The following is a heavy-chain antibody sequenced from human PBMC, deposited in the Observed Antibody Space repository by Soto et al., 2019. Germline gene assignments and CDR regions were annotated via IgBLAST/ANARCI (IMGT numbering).Heavy chain of an antibody. J-gene: IGHJ4*02. CDR2: FFNSGST. V-gene: IGHV4-59*11. CDR3: ARLADYYDSSGYSWKYYFDR. CDR1: GGSISRHY. Sequence: SETLSLTCTVSGGSISRHYWSWIRQPPGKGLEWIGDFFNSGSTNYNPSLKSRVTLSIDTSKNRFSLKLTSVTAADTAMYYCARLADYYDSSGYSWKYYFDRWGQGALVTSPQ. D-gene: IGHD3-22*01.